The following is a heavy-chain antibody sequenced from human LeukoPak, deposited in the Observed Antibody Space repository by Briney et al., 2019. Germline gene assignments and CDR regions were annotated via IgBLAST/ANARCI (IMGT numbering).Heavy chain of an antibody. CDR2: IYYSGSP. D-gene: IGHD3-3*01. CDR1: GGSISSYY. Sequence: SETLSLTCTVSGGSISSYYWRWVRQPPGKGVEWDGFIYYSGSPTYTPSLNSRVPISVHTSKNQFSLKLSSVTAADTAVYYCARHRNDFWTGEYWFDLWGQGTLVTVSS. CDR3: ARHRNDFWTGEYWFDL. J-gene: IGHJ5*02. V-gene: IGHV4-59*08.